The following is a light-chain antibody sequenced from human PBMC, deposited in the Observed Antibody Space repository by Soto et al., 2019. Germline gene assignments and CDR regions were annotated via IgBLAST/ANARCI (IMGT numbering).Light chain of an antibody. CDR2: DAS. V-gene: IGKV3-11*01. CDR1: QSVSSS. CDR3: QQRSNWPRT. J-gene: IGKJ2*01. Sequence: EIVLAQSPATLSLSPGERATLSCRASQSVSSSLAWYQQKPGQPPRLLIYDASTRVTGIPARFSGSGSGTDFTLTINSLEPEDFAVYYCQQRSNWPRTFGQGTKLEIK.